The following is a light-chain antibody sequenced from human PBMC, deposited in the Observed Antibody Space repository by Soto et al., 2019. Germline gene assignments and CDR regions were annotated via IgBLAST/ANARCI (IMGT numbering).Light chain of an antibody. V-gene: IGLV2-14*01. Sequence: QSALTQPASVSGSPGQSITISCTGTSSDVGGYNYVSWYQQHPGKAPKLMIYEVSNQPSGVSNRFSGSKSGNTASLTISGLQAEDEADYYCSPYTSSSTPWVFGGGTKVTVL. J-gene: IGLJ3*02. CDR1: SSDVGGYNY. CDR3: SPYTSSSTPWV. CDR2: EVS.